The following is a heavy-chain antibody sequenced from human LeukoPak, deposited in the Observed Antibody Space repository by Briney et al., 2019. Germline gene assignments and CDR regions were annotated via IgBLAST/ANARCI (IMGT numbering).Heavy chain of an antibody. CDR3: ASITMVRGVIIPRWYFDP. D-gene: IGHD3-10*01. CDR1: GYTLTELS. J-gene: IGHJ2*01. CDR2: FDPEDGET. V-gene: IGHV1-24*01. Sequence: ASVKVSCKVSGYTLTELSMHWVRQAPGKGLEWMGGFDPEDGETIYAQKFQGRVTMTEDTSTDTAYMELSSLRSEDTAVYYCASITMVRGVIIPRWYFDPWGRGTLVTVSS.